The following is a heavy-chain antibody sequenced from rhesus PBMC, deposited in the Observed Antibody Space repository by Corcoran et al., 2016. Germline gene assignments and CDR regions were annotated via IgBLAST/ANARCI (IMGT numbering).Heavy chain of an antibody. V-gene: IGHV3S5*01. J-gene: IGHJ6*01. CDR2: ISNGGGST. D-gene: IGHD1-20*01. CDR1: GFTFSSYG. CDR3: AKGGWNNDYGLDS. Sequence: EVQLVESGGGLVQPGGSLRLSCAASGFTFSSYGMSWVRQAPGKGLEWVSYISNGGGSTYYADSVKGRFTISRDNSKNTLSLQMNSLRAEDTAVYYCAKGGWNNDYGLDSWGQGVVVTVSS.